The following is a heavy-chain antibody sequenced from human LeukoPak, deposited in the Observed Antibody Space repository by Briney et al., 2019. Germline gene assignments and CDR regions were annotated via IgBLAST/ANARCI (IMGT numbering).Heavy chain of an antibody. CDR2: IKSNTDGGAT. CDR3: ATDAYLLFGEFAY. J-gene: IGHJ4*02. Sequence: GGSLRLSRAASGFSFRNTWMSWVRQSPGRGLEWVGRIKSNTDGGATVYSAPVKGRFTISRDDSKNTLYLQMDSLKAEDTAVYYCATDAYLLFGEFAYWGQGTLVTVSS. V-gene: IGHV3-15*01. D-gene: IGHD3-10*01. CDR1: GFSFRNTW.